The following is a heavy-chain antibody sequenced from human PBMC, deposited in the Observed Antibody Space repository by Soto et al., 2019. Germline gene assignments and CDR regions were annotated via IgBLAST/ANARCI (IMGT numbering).Heavy chain of an antibody. CDR2: IIPIFGTA. D-gene: IGHD3-22*01. CDR1: GGTFSSYA. Sequence: ASVKVSCKASGGTFSSYAISWVRQAPGQGLEWMGGIIPIFGTANYAQKFQGRVTITADESTSTAYMELSSLRSEDTAVYYCARFREHYYDSSGYYSGAFDIWGQGTMVTVSS. CDR3: ARFREHYYDSSGYYSGAFDI. J-gene: IGHJ3*02. V-gene: IGHV1-69*13.